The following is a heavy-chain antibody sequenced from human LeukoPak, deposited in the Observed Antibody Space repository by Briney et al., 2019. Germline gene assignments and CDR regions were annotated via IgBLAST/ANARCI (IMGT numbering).Heavy chain of an antibody. D-gene: IGHD5-18*01. V-gene: IGHV5-51*01. J-gene: IGHJ6*03. CDR1: GFSFTSYW. Sequence: PGESLQISCRGSGFSFTSYWIGWVRPKPGTGLEWMGIIHPRDSDTQYRPSFQGHVTISADKSSSTAFLQWSSLKPSDTGIYYCARRTASAYYLDLWGKGTTVTVSS. CDR3: ARRTASAYYLDL. CDR2: IHPRDSDT.